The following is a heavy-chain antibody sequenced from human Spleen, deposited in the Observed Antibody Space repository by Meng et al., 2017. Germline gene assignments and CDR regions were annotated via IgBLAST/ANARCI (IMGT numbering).Heavy chain of an antibody. Sequence: QVLPPEAGPVLVTSSQTLSLTCTVSGGSISSGGYYWSWIRQHPGKGLEWIGYIYYSGSTYYNPSLKSLVTISLDTSKNQFSLKLSSVTAADTAVYYCARDLSGYGWFDPWGQGTLVTVSS. CDR3: ARDLSGYGWFDP. V-gene: IGHV4-31*01. CDR2: IYYSGST. J-gene: IGHJ5*02. CDR1: GGSISSGGYY. D-gene: IGHD5-18*01.